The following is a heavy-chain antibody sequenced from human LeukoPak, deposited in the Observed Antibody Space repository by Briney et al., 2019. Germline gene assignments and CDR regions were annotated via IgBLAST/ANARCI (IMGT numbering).Heavy chain of an antibody. J-gene: IGHJ4*02. CDR3: AKDWADFWSGYFLFDY. Sequence: GGSLRLSCAASGFTVSSNYMSWVRQAPGKGLEWVSVIYSGGSTYYADSVKGRFTISRDNSKKTVYLQMNSLRAEDTAVYYCAKDWADFWSGYFLFDYWGRGTLVTVSS. D-gene: IGHD3-3*01. CDR1: GFTVSSNY. CDR2: IYSGGST. V-gene: IGHV3-53*01.